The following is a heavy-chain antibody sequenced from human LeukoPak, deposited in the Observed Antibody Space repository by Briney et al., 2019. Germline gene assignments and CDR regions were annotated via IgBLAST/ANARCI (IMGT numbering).Heavy chain of an antibody. D-gene: IGHD6-13*01. CDR1: GGTFSSYA. CDR3: ARTGQSSWEIYYYGMDV. CDR2: IIPIFGTA. Sequence: GASVKVSCKASGGTFSSYAISWVRQAPGQGLEWMGGIIPIFGTANYAQKFQGRVTITADESTSTAYMELSSLRSEDTAVYYCARTGQSSWEIYYYGMDVWGQGTTVTVSS. V-gene: IGHV1-69*13. J-gene: IGHJ6*02.